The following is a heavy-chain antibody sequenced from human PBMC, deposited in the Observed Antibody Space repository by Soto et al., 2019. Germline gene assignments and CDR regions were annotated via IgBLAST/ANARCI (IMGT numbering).Heavy chain of an antibody. J-gene: IGHJ6*03. V-gene: IGHV3-7*01. Sequence: GGSLRLSCAASGFNFSGHWMSWVRQAPGKGLEWVAHIKQDGSETFYVGSVKGRFTISRDNAKNSLDLQMNSLRAEDTALYYCARDRAFCSGTNCRRGSIYYYYMDVWGNGTTVTVSS. CDR2: IKQDGSET. CDR1: GFNFSGHW. D-gene: IGHD2-2*01. CDR3: ARDRAFCSGTNCRRGSIYYYYMDV.